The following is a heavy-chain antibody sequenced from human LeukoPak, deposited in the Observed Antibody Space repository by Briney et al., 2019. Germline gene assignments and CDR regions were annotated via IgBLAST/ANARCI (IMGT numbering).Heavy chain of an antibody. CDR2: ISAYNGNT. J-gene: IGHJ4*02. D-gene: IGHD2-15*01. Sequence: GASVKVSCKASGGTFSSYAISWVRQAPGQGLEWMGWISAYNGNTNYAQKLQGRVTMTTDTSTSTAYMELRSLRSDDTAVYYCARGYCSGGSCYSGFYYFDYWGQGTLVTVSS. V-gene: IGHV1-18*01. CDR1: GGTFSSYA. CDR3: ARGYCSGGSCYSGFYYFDY.